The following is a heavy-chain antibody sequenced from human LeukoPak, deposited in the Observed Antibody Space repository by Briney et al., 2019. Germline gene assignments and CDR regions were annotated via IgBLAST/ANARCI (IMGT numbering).Heavy chain of an antibody. D-gene: IGHD3-3*01. CDR3: ARALRDFGNWFDS. Sequence: SQTLSLTCSVSGGSISSDSYYWSWIRQPAGRGLEWIVRIYDSGSTNYNPSPESRITIEVYTAKNQFTLKLSSVTAADTAVYYCARALRDFGNWFDSWGQGTLVTVSS. V-gene: IGHV4-61*02. CDR2: IYDSGST. J-gene: IGHJ5*01. CDR1: GGSISSDSYY.